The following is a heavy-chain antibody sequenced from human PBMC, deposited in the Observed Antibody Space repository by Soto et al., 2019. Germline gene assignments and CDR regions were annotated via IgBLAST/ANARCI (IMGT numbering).Heavy chain of an antibody. Sequence: GGSLRLSCAASGFTFSDHYMDWVRQAPGKGLEWVGRTRNKANSYTTEYAASVKGRFTISRDDSKNSLYLQMNSLKTEDTAVYYCARLAPGYSYGYAYYYGMDVWGQGTTVTVSS. V-gene: IGHV3-72*01. D-gene: IGHD5-18*01. J-gene: IGHJ6*02. CDR1: GFTFSDHY. CDR2: TRNKANSYTT. CDR3: ARLAPGYSYGYAYYYGMDV.